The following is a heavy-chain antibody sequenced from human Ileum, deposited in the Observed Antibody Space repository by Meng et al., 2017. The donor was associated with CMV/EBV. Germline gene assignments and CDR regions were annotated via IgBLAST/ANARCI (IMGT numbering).Heavy chain of an antibody. CDR1: EITFITYQ. J-gene: IGHJ6*02. Sequence: GESLKISCEASEITFITYQMNWVGLAPGKGLEWVSSISGSGSTIYYADSVKGRFTISRDNARNSLFLQMNSLRAEDTAVYYCAGDLGNWNDVTQDYYFGMDVWGRGTTVTVSS. CDR3: AGDLGNWNDVTQDYYFGMDV. CDR2: ISGSGSTI. D-gene: IGHD1-20*01. V-gene: IGHV3-48*03.